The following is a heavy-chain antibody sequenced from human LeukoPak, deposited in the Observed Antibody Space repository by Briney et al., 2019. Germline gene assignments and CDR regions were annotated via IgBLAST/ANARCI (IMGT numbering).Heavy chain of an antibody. CDR2: IYQSGSA. CDR1: GGSISSSNW. CDR3: ARNSYYDNSGEGAFDI. D-gene: IGHD3-22*01. V-gene: IGHV4-4*02. J-gene: IGHJ3*02. Sequence: SETLSLTCAVSGGSISSSNWWSWVRQPPGKGLEWIGEIYQSGSASYNPSLQSRVTISIDKSKNQFSLKLNSVTAADTAVYYCARNSYYDNSGEGAFDIWGQGTMVTVSS.